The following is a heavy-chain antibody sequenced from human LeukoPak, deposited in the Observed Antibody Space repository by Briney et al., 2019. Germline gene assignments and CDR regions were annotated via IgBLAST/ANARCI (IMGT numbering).Heavy chain of an antibody. CDR1: GYSFTSYW. CDR3: ARLDALRYLDWLPRFANFDY. V-gene: IGHV5-51*01. D-gene: IGHD3-9*01. J-gene: IGHJ4*02. CDR2: IYPGDSDT. Sequence: GESLKISCKGSGYSFTSYWIGWVRQMPGKGLEWMGIIYPGDSDTRYSPSFQGQVTISADKSISTAYLQWSSLKASDTAMYYCARLDALRYLDWLPRFANFDYWGQGTLVTVSS.